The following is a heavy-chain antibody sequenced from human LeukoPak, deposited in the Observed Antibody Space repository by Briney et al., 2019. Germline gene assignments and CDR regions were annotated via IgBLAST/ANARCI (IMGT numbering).Heavy chain of an antibody. CDR1: GFTFSSYS. CDR3: ARPCGGDCYREGSGAFDI. D-gene: IGHD2-21*01. V-gene: IGHV3-21*01. CDR2: ISSSSSYV. Sequence: PGGSLRLSCAASGFTFSSYSMNWVRQAPGKGLEWVSSISSSSSYVYYADSVKGRFTISRDNAKNSLYLQMNSLRAEDTAVYYCARPCGGDCYREGSGAFDIWGQGTMVTVSS. J-gene: IGHJ3*02.